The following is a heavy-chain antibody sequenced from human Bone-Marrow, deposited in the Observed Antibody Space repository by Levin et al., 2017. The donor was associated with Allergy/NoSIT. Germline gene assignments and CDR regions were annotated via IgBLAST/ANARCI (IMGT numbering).Heavy chain of an antibody. CDR2: IIPIFGTA. D-gene: IGHD3-3*01. Sequence: SVKVSCKASGGTFSSYAISWVRQAPGQGLEWMGGIIPIFGTANYAQKFQGRVTITADESTSTAYMELSSLRSEDTAVYYCARARMIFGVVIEFDYWGQGTLVTVSS. CDR1: GGTFSSYA. V-gene: IGHV1-69*13. J-gene: IGHJ4*02. CDR3: ARARMIFGVVIEFDY.